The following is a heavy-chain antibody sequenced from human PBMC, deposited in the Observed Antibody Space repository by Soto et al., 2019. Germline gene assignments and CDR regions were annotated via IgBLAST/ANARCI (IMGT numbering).Heavy chain of an antibody. D-gene: IGHD3-3*01. Sequence: SETLSLTCNVSGGSIRSNYWSWIRQPAGKALEWIGRIYTSGTTNYNPSLKSRATMLIDTSKNQFSLILSSVTAADTGVYYCARDGASGFGMDVWGQGTTVTVSS. CDR1: GGSIRSNY. V-gene: IGHV4-4*07. CDR3: ARDGASGFGMDV. CDR2: IYTSGTT. J-gene: IGHJ6*02.